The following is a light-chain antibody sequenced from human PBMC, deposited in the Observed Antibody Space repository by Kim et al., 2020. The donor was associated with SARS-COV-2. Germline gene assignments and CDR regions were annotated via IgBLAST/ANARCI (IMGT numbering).Light chain of an antibody. V-gene: IGLV3-1*01. J-gene: IGLJ1*01. CDR1: KVGDRY. Sequence: SPGQTASITCAGDKVGDRYDCWYQRKPGQSPVLVIYQDTKRPSGIPEGFSGSNSGNTATLTISGTQAMEEADYYCQAWDSSTYVFGTGTKVTVL. CDR3: QAWDSSTYV. CDR2: QDT.